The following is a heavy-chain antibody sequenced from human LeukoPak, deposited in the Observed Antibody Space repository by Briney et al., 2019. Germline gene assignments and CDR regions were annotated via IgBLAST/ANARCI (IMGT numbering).Heavy chain of an antibody. V-gene: IGHV4-31*03. CDR3: AAFWSGYSRVYYFDY. Sequence: SETLSLTCTVSGGSISSGGYYWSWLRQHPGKGLEWIGYIYYSGSTYYNPSLKSRVTISVDTSKNQFSLKLSSVTAADTAVYYCAAFWSGYSRVYYFDYWGQGTLVTVPS. CDR2: IYYSGST. J-gene: IGHJ4*02. CDR1: GGSISSGGYY. D-gene: IGHD3-3*01.